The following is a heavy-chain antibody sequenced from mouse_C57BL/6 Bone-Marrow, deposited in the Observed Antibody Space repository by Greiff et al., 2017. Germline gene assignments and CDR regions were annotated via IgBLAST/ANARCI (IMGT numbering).Heavy chain of an antibody. Sequence: QVQLQQPGAELVMPGASVKLSCKASGYTFTSYWMHWVKQRPGQGLEWIGEIDPSDSYTNYNQKFKGKSTLTVDKSSSTAYMQLSSLTSEDSAVYYCARENGGSSYWFAYWGQGTLVTVSA. CDR1: GYTFTSYW. CDR2: IDPSDSYT. CDR3: ARENGGSSYWFAY. J-gene: IGHJ3*01. D-gene: IGHD1-1*01. V-gene: IGHV1-69*01.